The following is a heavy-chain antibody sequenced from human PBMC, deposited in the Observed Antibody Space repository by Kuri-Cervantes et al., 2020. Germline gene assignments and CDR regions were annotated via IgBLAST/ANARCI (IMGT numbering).Heavy chain of an antibody. Sequence: ASVKVSCKASGYTFTSYDINWVRQATGQGLEWMGWMNPNSGNTGYAQKFQGRVTMTRNTSISTAYMELNSLRAEDTAVYYCARDTSKGSSGWFRIDYWGQRTLVTVSS. D-gene: IGHD6-19*01. J-gene: IGHJ4*02. CDR1: GYTFTSYD. V-gene: IGHV1-8*01. CDR3: ARDTSKGSSGWFRIDY. CDR2: MNPNSGNT.